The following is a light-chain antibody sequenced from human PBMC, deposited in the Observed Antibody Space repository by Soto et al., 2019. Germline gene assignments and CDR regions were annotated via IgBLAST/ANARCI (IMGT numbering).Light chain of an antibody. CDR3: SSYTTSSTYV. V-gene: IGLV2-14*03. Sequence: QSVLTQPASVSGSRGQSITISCTGTYSDVGAYTYVSWYQHHPGKAPKLMVSGVSNRPSGVSDRFSGSKSGNTASLTISGLQAEDEADYYCSSYTTSSTYVFGTGTKVTVL. CDR2: GVS. J-gene: IGLJ1*01. CDR1: YSDVGAYTY.